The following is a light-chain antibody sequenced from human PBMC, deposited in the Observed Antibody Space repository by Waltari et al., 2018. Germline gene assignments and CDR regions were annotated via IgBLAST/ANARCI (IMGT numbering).Light chain of an antibody. Sequence: QSGLAQPASASGSPGQSITITCTATSSDVGNYNLFPWYQQRPGKAPRRLIYEVTKRAPGTSVRFSASKSGNAASLSISGLQAQEDEADYYCCSYVGLGTYVFGTGTKVTV. CDR3: CSYVGLGTYV. CDR1: SSDVGNYNL. V-gene: IGLV2-23*02. CDR2: EVT. J-gene: IGLJ1*01.